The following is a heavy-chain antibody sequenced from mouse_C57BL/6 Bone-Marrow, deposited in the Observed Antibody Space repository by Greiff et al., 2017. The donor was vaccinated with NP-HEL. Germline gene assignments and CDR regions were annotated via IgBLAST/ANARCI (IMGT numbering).Heavy chain of an antibody. J-gene: IGHJ2*01. CDR1: GYTFTSYW. D-gene: IGHD2-3*01. CDR2: IYPSDSET. Sequence: QVQLKQPGAELVRPGSSVKLSCKASGYTFTSYWMDWVKQRPGQGLEWIGNIYPSDSETPYNQKFKDKATLTVDKSSSTAYMQLSSLTSEDSAVYYCARRGLLPDYWGQGTTLTVSS. CDR3: ARRGLLPDY. V-gene: IGHV1-61*01.